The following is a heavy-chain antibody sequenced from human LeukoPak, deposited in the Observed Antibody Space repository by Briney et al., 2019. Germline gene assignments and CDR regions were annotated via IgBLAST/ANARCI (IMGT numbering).Heavy chain of an antibody. J-gene: IGHJ3*02. V-gene: IGHV3-64*01. CDR2: FSSNGGRT. CDR1: GFTFSSYA. Sequence: GGSLRLSCAASGFTFSSYAFHWVRQAPGKGLEYVSAFSSNGGRTYYANSVKGRFTISRDNSKNTLYLQMGRLRAEDMAVYYCARDFLVGATAFDIWGQGTMVTVSS. D-gene: IGHD1-26*01. CDR3: ARDFLVGATAFDI.